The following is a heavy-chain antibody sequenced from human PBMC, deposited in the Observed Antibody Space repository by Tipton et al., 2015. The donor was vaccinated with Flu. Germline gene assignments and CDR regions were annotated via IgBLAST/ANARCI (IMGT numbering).Heavy chain of an antibody. J-gene: IGHJ4*02. D-gene: IGHD3-16*01. Sequence: SLRLSCEVSGFSFSSYEMSWVRQAPGKGLEWISYISGGGSIIFYADSVKGRFTISRDNAKNSLYLQMNSLRAEDTAVYYCARIKGEYVLGPKPEFSGFDYWGQGTPVTASS. CDR1: GFSFSSYE. CDR2: ISGGGSII. V-gene: IGHV3-48*03. CDR3: ARIKGEYVLGPKPEFSGFDY.